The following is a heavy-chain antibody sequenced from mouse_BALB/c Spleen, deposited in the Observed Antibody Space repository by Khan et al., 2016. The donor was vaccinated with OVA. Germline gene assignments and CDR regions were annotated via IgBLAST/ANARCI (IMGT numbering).Heavy chain of an antibody. CDR2: IYPGTDNT. Sequence: QVQLQQPGAELVRPGASVKLSCKTSGYTFTSYCLHWVKQRSGQGLEWIARIYPGTDNTYYNEKFKDKATLTADKSSCTAYMQLSSLTSEDSDVYFGAREEALDPFDHWGQGNTLTVSS. D-gene: IGHD3-2*02. J-gene: IGHJ2*01. CDR1: GYTFTSYC. CDR3: AREEALDPFDH. V-gene: IGHV1-76*01.